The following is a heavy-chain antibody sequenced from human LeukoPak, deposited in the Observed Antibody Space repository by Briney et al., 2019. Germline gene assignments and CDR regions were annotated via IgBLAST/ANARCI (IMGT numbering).Heavy chain of an antibody. D-gene: IGHD3-10*01. CDR2: ISWNSGSR. V-gene: IGHV3-9*01. Sequence: GGSLRLSCAASGFTFDDYAMHWVRQAPGKGLEWVSGISWNSGSRGYADSVKGRFTISRDNAKNSLYLQMNSLKTEDTAVYYCTTDLSGIVLALDGAFDIWGQGTMVTVSS. CDR1: GFTFDDYA. J-gene: IGHJ3*02. CDR3: TTDLSGIVLALDGAFDI.